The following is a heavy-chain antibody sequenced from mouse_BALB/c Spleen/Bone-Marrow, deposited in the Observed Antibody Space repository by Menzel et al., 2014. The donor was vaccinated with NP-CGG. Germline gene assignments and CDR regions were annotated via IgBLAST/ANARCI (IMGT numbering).Heavy chain of an antibody. V-gene: IGHV5-12-2*01. J-gene: IGHJ4*01. Sequence: EVQLVESGGGLVQPGGSLKLSCAASGFTFSSYIMSWVRQTPEKRLEWVAYISNGGGSTHYPDTVKGLFTISRDNAKNTLYLQMSSLKSEDTAMYYCARHPIYYYGSSWGNYAMDYWGQGTSVTVSS. CDR1: GFTFSSYI. CDR3: ARHPIYYYGSSWGNYAMDY. D-gene: IGHD1-1*01. CDR2: ISNGGGST.